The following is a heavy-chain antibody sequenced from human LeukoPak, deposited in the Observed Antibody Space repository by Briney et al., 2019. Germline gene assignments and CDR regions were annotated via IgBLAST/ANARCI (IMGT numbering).Heavy chain of an antibody. Sequence: PSETLSLTCTVSGGSISSYYWSWIRQPPGKGLEWIGYIYYSGSTNYNPSLKSRVTISVDTSKNQFSLKLSSVTAADTAVYYCARARYSSSWACDYWGQRTLVTVSS. J-gene: IGHJ4*02. CDR2: IYYSGST. V-gene: IGHV4-59*01. CDR3: ARARYSSSWACDY. D-gene: IGHD6-13*01. CDR1: GGSISSYY.